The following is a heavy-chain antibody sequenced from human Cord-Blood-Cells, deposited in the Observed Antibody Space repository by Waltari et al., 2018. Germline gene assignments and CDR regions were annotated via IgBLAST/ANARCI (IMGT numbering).Heavy chain of an antibody. CDR3: ARAYCTNGVCYDAFDI. D-gene: IGHD2-8*01. CDR2: INAGNGNT. V-gene: IGHV1-3*01. CDR1: GYTFTSYA. Sequence: QVQLVQSGAEVKKPGASVKVSCKASGYTFTSYAMHWVRQAPGQRLEWMGWINAGNGNTKYSQKFQGRVTITRDTSASTAYMGLSSLRSEDTAVYYCARAYCTNGVCYDAFDIWGQGTMVTVSS. J-gene: IGHJ3*02.